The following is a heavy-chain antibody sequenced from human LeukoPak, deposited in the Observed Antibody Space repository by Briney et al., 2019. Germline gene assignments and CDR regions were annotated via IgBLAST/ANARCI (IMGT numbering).Heavy chain of an antibody. CDR2: IYYSGST. V-gene: IGHV4-59*01. CDR1: GGSISSYY. CDR3: ARGGYYGSGNDFRFDP. J-gene: IGHJ5*02. Sequence: PSETLSLTCTVSGGSISSYYWSWIRQPPGKGLEWIGYIYYSGSTNYKPSLKSRVTMSVDTSKGQFSLKLRPVTAADTAVYYCARGGYYGSGNDFRFDPWGQGTLVTVSS. D-gene: IGHD3-10*01.